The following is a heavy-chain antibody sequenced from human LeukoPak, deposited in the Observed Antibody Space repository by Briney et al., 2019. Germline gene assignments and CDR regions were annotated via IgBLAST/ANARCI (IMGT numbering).Heavy chain of an antibody. J-gene: IGHJ6*02. D-gene: IGHD2-15*01. Sequence: GGSLRLSCAASGFTFSSYAMSWARQAPGKGLEWVSVIYSGGSTYYADSVKGRFTISRDNSKNTLYLQMNSLRAEDTAVYYCARVVVAAKYGMDVWGQGTTVTVSS. V-gene: IGHV3-53*01. CDR2: IYSGGST. CDR1: GFTFSSYA. CDR3: ARVVVAAKYGMDV.